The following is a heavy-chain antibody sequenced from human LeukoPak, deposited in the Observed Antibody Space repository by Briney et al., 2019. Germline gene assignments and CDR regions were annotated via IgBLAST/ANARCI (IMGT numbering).Heavy chain of an antibody. D-gene: IGHD2-2*01. CDR1: GYTFTSYY. CDR3: ARELPISAATQAFDI. Sequence: ASVKVSCKASGYTFTSYYMHWVRQAPGQGLEWMGIINPSGGSTSYAQKFQGRVTMTRDTSTSTVYMELSSLRSEDTAVYYCARELPISAATQAFDIWGQGTMVTVSS. J-gene: IGHJ3*02. CDR2: INPSGGST. V-gene: IGHV1-46*03.